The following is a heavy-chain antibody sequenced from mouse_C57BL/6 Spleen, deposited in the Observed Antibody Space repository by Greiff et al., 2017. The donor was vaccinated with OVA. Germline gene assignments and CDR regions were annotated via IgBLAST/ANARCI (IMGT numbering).Heavy chain of an antibody. CDR2: INYDGSST. V-gene: IGHV5-16*01. Sequence: EVKVVESEGGLVQPGSSMKLSCTASGFTFSDYYMAWVRQVPEKGLEWVANINYDGSSTYYLDTLKSRFIISRDKAKNILYLQMSSLEAEDTATYYSARDTYFDYWGQGTTLTVSS. CDR3: ARDTYFDY. J-gene: IGHJ2*01. CDR1: GFTFSDYY.